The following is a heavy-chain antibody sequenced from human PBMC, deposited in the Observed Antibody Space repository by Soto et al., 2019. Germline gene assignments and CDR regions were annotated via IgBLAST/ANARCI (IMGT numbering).Heavy chain of an antibody. CDR2: ISYDGSNK. V-gene: IGHV3-30*18. Sequence: GGSLRLSCAASGFTFSSYGMHWVRQAPGKGLEWVAVISYDGSNKYYADSVKGRFTISRDNSKNTLYLQMNSLRAEDTAVYFCAKFGLTDYYDDNWFDPWGQGTMVTVSS. CDR3: AKFGLTDYYDDNWFDP. D-gene: IGHD3-16*01. CDR1: GFTFSSYG. J-gene: IGHJ5*02.